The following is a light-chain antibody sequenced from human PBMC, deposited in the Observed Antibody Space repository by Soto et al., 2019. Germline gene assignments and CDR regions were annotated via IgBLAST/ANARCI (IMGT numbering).Light chain of an antibody. Sequence: IQMTQSPSSLSASVGDRVTITCRASQSISTYLNWYQQKAGLAPKLPIYAASSLQSGVPSRFSGSGSGTDFTLTISSLQPEDFATYYCQQTYSTPPTFGQGTKVDIK. CDR1: QSISTY. V-gene: IGKV1-39*01. J-gene: IGKJ1*01. CDR2: AAS. CDR3: QQTYSTPPT.